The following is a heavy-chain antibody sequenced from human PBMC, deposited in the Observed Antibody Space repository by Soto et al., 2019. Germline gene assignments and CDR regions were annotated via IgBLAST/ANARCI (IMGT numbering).Heavy chain of an antibody. CDR3: ARTLYSYGPRFDY. D-gene: IGHD5-18*01. Sequence: QVQLQESGPGLVKPSETLSLTCTVSGGSISSYYWSWIRQPPGKGLEWIGYIYYSGSTNYNPSLKSRVTISVDTSKNQFSLKLSSVTAADKAVYYCARTLYSYGPRFDYWGQGTLVTVSS. CDR2: IYYSGST. V-gene: IGHV4-59*01. J-gene: IGHJ4*02. CDR1: GGSISSYY.